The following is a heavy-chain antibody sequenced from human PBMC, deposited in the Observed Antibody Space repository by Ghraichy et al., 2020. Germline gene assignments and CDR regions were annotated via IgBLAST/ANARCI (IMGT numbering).Heavy chain of an antibody. CDR2: ISGVGSTT. V-gene: IGHV3-43*02. CDR1: GFTFEDYV. Sequence: GGSLRLSCAASGFTFEDYVMFWVRQAPGKGPEWVSFISGVGSTTYYLDSVKGRFTISRANTKKSLFLQMNSLRGEDTALYYCTKEERIERCSRNHFYAMDIWGQGTTVTVSS. D-gene: IGHD2/OR15-2a*01. J-gene: IGHJ6*02. CDR3: TKEERIERCSRNHFYAMDI.